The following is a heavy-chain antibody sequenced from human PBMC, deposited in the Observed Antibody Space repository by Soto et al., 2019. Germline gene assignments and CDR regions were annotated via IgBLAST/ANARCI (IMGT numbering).Heavy chain of an antibody. CDR1: GFTFSSYD. Sequence: EVQLVESGGGLVQPGGSLRLSCAASGFTFSSYDMHWVRQATGKGLEWVSAIGTAGDTYYPGSVKGRCTISRENAKNSLYLQMNSLRAEDAAVYYCARVSGYSYAGAFDIWGQGTMVTVSS. CDR3: ARVSGYSYAGAFDI. D-gene: IGHD5-18*01. J-gene: IGHJ3*02. CDR2: IGTAGDT. V-gene: IGHV3-13*01.